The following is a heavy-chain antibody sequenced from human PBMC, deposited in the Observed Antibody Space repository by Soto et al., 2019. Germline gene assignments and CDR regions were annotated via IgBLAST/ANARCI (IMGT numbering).Heavy chain of an antibody. V-gene: IGHV3-74*03. Sequence: GGSLRLSCEASGFTFTMYWMHWVRQPPGKGLEWVSHVNGDGSHITYADSVKGRFTISRDNAKNALYLQMNSLRVEDTALYYCVRDMNDFGAQWGPGTLVTVSS. CDR1: GFTFTMYW. D-gene: IGHD3-10*01. CDR3: VRDMNDFGAQ. CDR2: VNGDGSHI. J-gene: IGHJ4*02.